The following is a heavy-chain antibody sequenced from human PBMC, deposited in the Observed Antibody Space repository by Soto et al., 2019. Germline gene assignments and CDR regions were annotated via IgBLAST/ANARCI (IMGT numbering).Heavy chain of an antibody. CDR2: TSYDGSDQ. D-gene: IGHD3-22*01. V-gene: IGHV3-30*14. J-gene: IGHJ4*02. Sequence: GGSLRLSCATSGCSFSSFAMHWVRQAPGRGLEWLALTSYDGSDQYNAKSVKGRFTISRDNSKKTLYLHMNGLSAEDTAVYFCARDIYYDASGYFDYWGQGT. CDR1: GCSFSSFA. CDR3: ARDIYYDASGYFDY.